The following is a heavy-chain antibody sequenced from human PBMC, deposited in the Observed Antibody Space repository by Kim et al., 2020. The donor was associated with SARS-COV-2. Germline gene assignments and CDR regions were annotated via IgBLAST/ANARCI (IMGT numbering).Heavy chain of an antibody. V-gene: IGHV3-33*01. J-gene: IGHJ4*02. D-gene: IGHD2-21*01. Sequence: GGSLRLSCAASGFTFSYYNMHWVRQAPGKGLEWVAVIWNDGSNKYYAESVEGRFTISRDNSKNTLYLEMNSLRAEDTAVYYCVRDPHIEYYFDYWGQGSL. CDR2: IWNDGSNK. CDR1: GFTFSYYN. CDR3: VRDPHIEYYFDY.